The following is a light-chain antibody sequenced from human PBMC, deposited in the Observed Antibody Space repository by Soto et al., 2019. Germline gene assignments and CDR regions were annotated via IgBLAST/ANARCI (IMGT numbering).Light chain of an antibody. CDR1: QTISSY. CDR2: AAS. V-gene: IGKV1-39*01. CDR3: QQSHSIPYT. J-gene: IGKJ2*01. Sequence: DIQMTQSPSSLSASVGDRVTITCRASQTISSYLNWYQQNPGKAPQLLIYAASSLQSRVPSRFSGSCSGTDFTLTICILQPEDFATYYCQQSHSIPYTFGQGTKLEIK.